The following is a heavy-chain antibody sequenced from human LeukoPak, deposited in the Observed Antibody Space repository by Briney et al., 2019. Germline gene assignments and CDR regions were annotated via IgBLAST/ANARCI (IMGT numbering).Heavy chain of an antibody. Sequence: ASVKVSCKASGGSFSSYAISWVRQAPGQWLEWMGGIIPIFGTANYAQNFQGRVTITADDSTTTAYMQLSGLRSDDAAVYYCARGTLNWNDGGAYLYHYGLDVWGQGTTVSVSS. V-gene: IGHV1-69*13. CDR1: GGSFSSYA. CDR3: ARGTLNWNDGGAYLYHYGLDV. J-gene: IGHJ6*02. D-gene: IGHD1-20*01. CDR2: IIPIFGTA.